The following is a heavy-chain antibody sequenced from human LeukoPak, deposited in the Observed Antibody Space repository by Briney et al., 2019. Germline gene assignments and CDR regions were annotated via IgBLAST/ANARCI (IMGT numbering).Heavy chain of an antibody. CDR2: INPNSGAT. CDR1: GYAFTDYY. CDR3: ASTNDYGDFVYFQH. V-gene: IGHV1-2*02. D-gene: IGHD4-17*01. J-gene: IGHJ1*01. Sequence: GASVKVSCKASGYAFTDYYMHWVRQAPRQGLEWMGWINPNSGATKYAQKFQGRVTMTRDTSISTAYMELSRLRSDDTAVYYCASTNDYGDFVYFQHWGQGTLVTVSS.